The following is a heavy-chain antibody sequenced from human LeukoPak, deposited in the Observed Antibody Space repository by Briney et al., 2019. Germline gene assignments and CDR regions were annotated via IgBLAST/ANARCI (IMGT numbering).Heavy chain of an antibody. V-gene: IGHV3-48*03. J-gene: IGHJ5*02. Sequence: PGGSLRLSCAASGFIFSGYDMNWVRQPPGKGLEWVSFISRSGRTIYYADSVKGRFTISRDDAKNSLYLQMNSLRAGYTSDWFDPWGQGTLVTVSS. CDR1: GFIFSGYD. CDR2: ISRSGRTI. CDR3: P.